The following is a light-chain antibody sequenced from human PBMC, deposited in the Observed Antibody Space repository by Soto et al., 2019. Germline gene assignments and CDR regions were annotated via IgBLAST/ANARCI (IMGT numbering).Light chain of an antibody. V-gene: IGLV2-14*01. Sequence: QSVLTQPASVSGSPGQSITISCSGTSSDVGAFNYVSWYQQHPGKAPKVMIYEVSYRPSGVSNRFSGSKSGNTASLTISGLQAEEEADYYCSSYTTYSNLGVFGTGTKVTV. J-gene: IGLJ1*01. CDR1: SSDVGAFNY. CDR3: SSYTTYSNLGV. CDR2: EVS.